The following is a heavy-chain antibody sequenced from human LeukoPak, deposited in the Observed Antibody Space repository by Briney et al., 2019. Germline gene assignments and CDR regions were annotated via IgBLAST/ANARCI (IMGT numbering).Heavy chain of an antibody. Sequence: GGSLRLSCAASGLPFSSYAMTWVRQAPGKGLEWVASISGGGDTTSYAYSVKGRFTISGDNSKNTMYLQMNSLRDDDTAFYFCAKARDWGQGTLVTVSS. D-gene: IGHD5-24*01. J-gene: IGHJ4*02. CDR1: GLPFSSYA. V-gene: IGHV3-23*01. CDR2: ISGGGDTT. CDR3: AKARD.